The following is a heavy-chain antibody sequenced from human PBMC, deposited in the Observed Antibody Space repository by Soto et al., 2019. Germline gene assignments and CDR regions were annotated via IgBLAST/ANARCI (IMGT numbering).Heavy chain of an antibody. CDR1: GYTFTSYY. CDR3: ARVGVITMVRGVIIRGDWFDP. J-gene: IGHJ5*02. V-gene: IGHV1-46*01. D-gene: IGHD3-10*01. Sequence: ASVKVSCKASGYTFTSYYMHWVRQAPGQGLAWMGIINPSGGSTSYAQKFQGRVTMTRDTSTSTVYMELSSLRSEDTAVYYCARVGVITMVRGVIIRGDWFDPWGQGTLVTVSS. CDR2: INPSGGST.